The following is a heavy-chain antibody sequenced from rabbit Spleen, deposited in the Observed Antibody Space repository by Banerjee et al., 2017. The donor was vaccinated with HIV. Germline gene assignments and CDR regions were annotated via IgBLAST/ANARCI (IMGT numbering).Heavy chain of an antibody. V-gene: IGHV1S7*01. Sequence: QLKESGGGLVQPGGSLKLSCKASGFDFSGYYLSWVRQAPGKGLEWIGYIDPVFGSTYYASWANGRFTISSDNAQNTLYLQLKSLTAADTATYFCARGPPYAGYTTYGYVYFNLWGPGTLVTVS. D-gene: IGHD7-1*01. CDR2: IDPVFGST. J-gene: IGHJ4*01. CDR3: ARGPPYAGYTTYGYVYFNL. CDR1: GFDFSGYY.